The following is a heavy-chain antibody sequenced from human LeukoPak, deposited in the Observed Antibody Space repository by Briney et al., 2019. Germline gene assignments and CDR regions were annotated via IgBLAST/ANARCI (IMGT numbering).Heavy chain of an antibody. CDR1: GFTFSSCS. Sequence: GGSLRLSCAVSGFTFSSCSMNWVRQAPGKGLEWVSSISSSGSYIYYADSVKGRFTISRDNATNSLYLQMNSLRAEDTAVYYCARDREPYCTGGTCYSTGDYWGQGTLVTVSS. J-gene: IGHJ4*02. V-gene: IGHV3-21*01. D-gene: IGHD2-15*01. CDR2: ISSSGSYI. CDR3: ARDREPYCTGGTCYSTGDY.